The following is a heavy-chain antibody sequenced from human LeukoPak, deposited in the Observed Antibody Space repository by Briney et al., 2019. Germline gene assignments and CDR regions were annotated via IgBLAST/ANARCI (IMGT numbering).Heavy chain of an antibody. D-gene: IGHD4-17*01. CDR2: ISSSSSYI. J-gene: IGHJ4*02. CDR1: GFTFSSYS. CDR3: ARDFGGDYASFDY. V-gene: IGHV3-21*01. Sequence: PGGSLRLSCAASGFTFSSYSMNWVRQAPGKGLEWVSSISSSSSYIYYADSVKGRFTISRDNAKNSLYPQMNSLRAEDTAVYYCARDFGGDYASFDYWGQGTLVTVSS.